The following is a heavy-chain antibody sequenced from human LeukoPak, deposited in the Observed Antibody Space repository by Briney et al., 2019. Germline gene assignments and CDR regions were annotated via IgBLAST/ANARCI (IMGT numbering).Heavy chain of an antibody. CDR2: IKQDGSEK. D-gene: IGHD3/OR15-3a*01. CDR3: AREGLDVDCYYYYYGMDV. CDR1: GFTFSSYW. V-gene: IGHV3-7*01. J-gene: IGHJ6*02. Sequence: PGGSLRLSCAASGFTFSSYWMSWVRQAPGEGLEWVANIKQDGSEKYYVDSVKGRFTISRDNAKNSLYLQMNSLRAEDTAVYYCAREGLDVDCYYYYYGMDVWGQGTTVTVSS.